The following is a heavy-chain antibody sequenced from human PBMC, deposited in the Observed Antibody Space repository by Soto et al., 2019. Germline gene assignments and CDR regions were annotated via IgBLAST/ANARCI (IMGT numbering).Heavy chain of an antibody. CDR3: ARGIEVVYAIRYDDYCRDV. CDR1: GGTFSSYA. CDR2: IIPIFGTA. J-gene: IGHJ6*02. V-gene: IGHV1-69*01. D-gene: IGHD2-8*02. Sequence: QVQLVQSGAEVKKPGSSVKVSCKASGGTFSSYAISWVRQAPGQGLEWMGGIIPIFGTANYAQKFQGRVTITADESTSTAYMELSSRRSEDTAVYYCARGIEVVYAIRYDDYCRDVWGQGTTFTVSS.